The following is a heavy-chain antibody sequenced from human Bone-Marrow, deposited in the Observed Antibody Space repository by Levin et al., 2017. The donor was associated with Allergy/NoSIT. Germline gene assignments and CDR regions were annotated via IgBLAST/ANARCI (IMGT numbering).Heavy chain of an antibody. V-gene: IGHV3-66*01. CDR1: GFTVSSNY. CDR2: IYSGGST. D-gene: IGHD2-2*01. J-gene: IGHJ6*02. Sequence: PGESLKISCAASGFTVSSNYMSWVRQAPGKGLEWVSVIYSGGSTYYADSVKGRFTISRDNSKNTLYLQMNSLRAEDTAVYYCARDNYHIVVVPATEMDGMDVWGQGTTVTVSS. CDR3: ARDNYHIVVVPATEMDGMDV.